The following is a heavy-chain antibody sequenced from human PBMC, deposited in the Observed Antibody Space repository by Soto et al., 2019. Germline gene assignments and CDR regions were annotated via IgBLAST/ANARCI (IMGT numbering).Heavy chain of an antibody. J-gene: IGHJ3*02. V-gene: IGHV4-31*03. CDR3: ARVRPTDYGDYSAFDI. CDR2: IYYSGST. D-gene: IGHD4-17*01. Sequence: PSETLSLTCTVSGGSISSGGYYWSWIRQHPGKGLEWIGYIYYSGSTYYNPSLKSRVTISVDTSKNQFSLKLSSVTAADTAVYYCARVRPTDYGDYSAFDIWGQGTMVTVSS. CDR1: GGSISSGGYY.